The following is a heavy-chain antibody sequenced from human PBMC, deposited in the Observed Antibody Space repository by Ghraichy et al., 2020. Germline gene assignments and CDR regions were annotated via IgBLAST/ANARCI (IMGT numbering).Heavy chain of an antibody. CDR2: ISTSSSYI. Sequence: GGSLRLSCAASGFTFSTYSMNWVRQAPGKGLEWVSSISTSSSYIYYADSVKGRFTISRDNAKNSLYLQMNSLRAEDTAVYYCARDFHPPDIVVVVAAEEGNAFDIWGQGTMVTVSS. V-gene: IGHV3-21*01. J-gene: IGHJ3*02. CDR3: ARDFHPPDIVVVVAAEEGNAFDI. CDR1: GFTFSTYS. D-gene: IGHD2-15*01.